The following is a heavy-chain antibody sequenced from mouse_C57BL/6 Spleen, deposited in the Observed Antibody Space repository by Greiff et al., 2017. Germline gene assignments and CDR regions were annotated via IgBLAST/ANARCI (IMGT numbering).Heavy chain of an antibody. CDR1: GYTFTSYW. CDR2: IHPSDSDT. J-gene: IGHJ1*03. Sequence: QVQLKQPGAELVKPGASVKVSCKASGYTFTSYWMHWVKQRPGQGLEWIGRIHPSDSDTNYNQKFKGKATLTVDKSSSTAYMQLSSLTSEDSAVYYCAIRFITTSRYFDVWGTGTTVTVSS. V-gene: IGHV1-74*01. D-gene: IGHD1-1*01. CDR3: AIRFITTSRYFDV.